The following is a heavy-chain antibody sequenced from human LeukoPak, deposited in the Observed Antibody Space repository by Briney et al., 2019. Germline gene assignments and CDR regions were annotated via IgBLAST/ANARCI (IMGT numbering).Heavy chain of an antibody. J-gene: IGHJ4*02. CDR1: GFTFDDYG. CDR2: INWNGGST. Sequence: GGSLRLSCAASGFTFDDYGMSWVRQAPGKGLEWVSGINWNGGSTGYADSVKGRFTISRDNAKNSLYLQMNSLRAEDTALYYCARDGYSGYDSQDDYWGQGTLVTVSA. CDR3: ARDGYSGYDSQDDY. D-gene: IGHD5-12*01. V-gene: IGHV3-20*04.